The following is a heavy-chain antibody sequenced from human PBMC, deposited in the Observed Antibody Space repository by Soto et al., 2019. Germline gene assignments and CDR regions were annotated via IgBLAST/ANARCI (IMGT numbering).Heavy chain of an antibody. J-gene: IGHJ6*03. CDR2: IYSGGST. Sequence: GGSLRLSCAASGFTVSSNYMSWVRQAPGKGLEWVSVIYSGGSTYYADSVKGRFTISRDNSKNTLYLQMNSLRAEDTAVYYCARGYYDFWSGYLSYYYYYMDVWGKGTTVTVSS. CDR3: ARGYYDFWSGYLSYYYYYMDV. CDR1: GFTVSSNY. V-gene: IGHV3-66*01. D-gene: IGHD3-3*01.